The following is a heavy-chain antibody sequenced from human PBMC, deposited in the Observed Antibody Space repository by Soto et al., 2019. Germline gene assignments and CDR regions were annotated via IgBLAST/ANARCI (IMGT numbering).Heavy chain of an antibody. J-gene: IGHJ3*02. CDR2: INPSGGST. V-gene: IGHV1-46*01. CDR1: RYTLTSYY. D-gene: IGHD3-22*01. CDR3: ARGGIYYDSSGYPADDAFDI. Sequence: ASVKVSCKASRYTLTSYYMHWVRQAPGQGLEWMGIINPSGGSTSYAQKFQGRVTMTRDTSTSTVYMELSSLRSEDTAVYYCARGGIYYDSSGYPADDAFDIWGQGTMVTVSS.